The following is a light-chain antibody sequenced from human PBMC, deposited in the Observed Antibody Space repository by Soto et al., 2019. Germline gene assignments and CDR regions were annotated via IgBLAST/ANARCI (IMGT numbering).Light chain of an antibody. CDR1: QSVSSN. V-gene: IGKV3-15*01. CDR2: GAS. J-gene: IGKJ4*02. Sequence: EIVMTQSPATLSVSPGERATLSCTASQSVSSNLAWYQQKPGQAPRLLIYGASTRATGIPARFSGSGSGTEFTLTISSLQSEDFAVYYCQQYNNWNFKFGGGTKVDIK. CDR3: QQYNNWNFK.